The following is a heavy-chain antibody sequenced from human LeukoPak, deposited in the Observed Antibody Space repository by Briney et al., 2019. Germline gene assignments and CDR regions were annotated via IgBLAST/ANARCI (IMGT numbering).Heavy chain of an antibody. CDR1: GFTFSSYS. V-gene: IGHV3-48*02. D-gene: IGHD3-22*01. CDR2: ISSSSSTI. Sequence: GGSLRLSCAASGFTFSSYSMNWVRQAPGKGLEWVSYISSSSSTIYYADSVKGRFTISRDNAKNSLYLQMNSLRDEDTAVYYCARDRGYYYDSSGYFNAFDIWGQGTMVTVSS. CDR3: ARDRGYYYDSSGYFNAFDI. J-gene: IGHJ3*02.